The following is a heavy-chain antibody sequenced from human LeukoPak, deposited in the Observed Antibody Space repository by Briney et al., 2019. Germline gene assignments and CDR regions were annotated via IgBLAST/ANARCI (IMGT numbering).Heavy chain of an antibody. V-gene: IGHV3-48*01. CDR2: ISSSSSTI. J-gene: IGHJ4*02. CDR3: ARRTDY. D-gene: IGHD1-1*01. Sequence: GGSLRLSCAASGFTFSSYSMNWVRQAPGKGLEWVSYISSSSSTIYYADSVKGRFTISRDNAKNPLYLQMNSLRAEDTAVYYCARRTDYWGQGTLVTVSS. CDR1: GFTFSSYS.